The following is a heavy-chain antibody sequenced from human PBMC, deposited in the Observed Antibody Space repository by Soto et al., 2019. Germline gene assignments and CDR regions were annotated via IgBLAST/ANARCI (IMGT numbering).Heavy chain of an antibody. CDR1: GFTFSSYG. J-gene: IGHJ6*02. CDR3: AKEVAVAGTRYYYGMDV. Sequence: QVQLVESGGGVVQPGRSLRLSCAASGFTFSSYGMHWVRQAPGKGLEWVAVISYDGSNKYYADSVKGRSTISRDNSKNTLYLQMNSLRAEDTAVYYCAKEVAVAGTRYYYGMDVWGQGTTVTVSS. V-gene: IGHV3-30*18. D-gene: IGHD6-19*01. CDR2: ISYDGSNK.